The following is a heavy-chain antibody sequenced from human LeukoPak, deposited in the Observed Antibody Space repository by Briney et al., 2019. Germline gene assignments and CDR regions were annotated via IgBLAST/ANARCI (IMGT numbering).Heavy chain of an antibody. CDR2: IYYSGST. CDR1: GGSFSGYY. D-gene: IGHD4-17*01. Sequence: SETLSLTCAVYGGSFSGYYWSWIRQPPGKGLEWIGYIYYSGSTNYNPSLKSRVTISVDTSKNQFSLKLSSVTAADTAVYYCARDGTTGDAFDIWGQGTMVTVSS. V-gene: IGHV4-59*01. CDR3: ARDGTTGDAFDI. J-gene: IGHJ3*02.